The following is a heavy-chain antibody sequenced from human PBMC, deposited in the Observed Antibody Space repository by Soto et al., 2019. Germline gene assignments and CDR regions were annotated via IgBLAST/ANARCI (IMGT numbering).Heavy chain of an antibody. CDR1: GYTFTSYA. V-gene: IGHV1-3*05. D-gene: IGHD2-21*02. Sequence: QVQLVQSGAEEKKPGASVKVSCKASGYTFTSYAMHWVRQAPGQRLEWMGWINAGNGNTKYSQKFQGRVTITRATPARTADMELSSLRSEDTAVYYCARSIVVVAALDYWGKGTLVTVSS. CDR3: ARSIVVVAALDY. J-gene: IGHJ4*02. CDR2: INAGNGNT.